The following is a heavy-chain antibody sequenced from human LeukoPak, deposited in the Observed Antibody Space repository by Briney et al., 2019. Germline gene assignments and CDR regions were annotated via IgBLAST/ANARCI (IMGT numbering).Heavy chain of an antibody. CDR3: ARAAPYSGDDYSDY. V-gene: IGHV3-53*01. J-gene: IGHJ4*02. CDR1: GFTVSSNY. Sequence: PGGSLGLSCAASGFTVSSNYMSWVRQAPGKGLEWVSVIYSGGSTYYADSVKGRFSISRDNSKNTLYLQMNSLRAEDAAVYYCARAAPYSGDDYSDYWGQGTLVTVSS. CDR2: IYSGGST. D-gene: IGHD5-12*01.